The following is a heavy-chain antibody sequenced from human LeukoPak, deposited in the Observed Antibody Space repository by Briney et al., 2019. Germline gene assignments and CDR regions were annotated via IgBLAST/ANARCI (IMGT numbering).Heavy chain of an antibody. CDR2: IYYSGST. CDR1: GGSISSGSYY. CDR3: ARGSPYGIFYYYYYMDV. J-gene: IGHJ6*03. Sequence: SETLSLTCTVSGGSISSGSYYWRWIRQPAGKGLEWIGYIYYSGSTNYNPSLKSRVTISVDTSKNQFSLKLSSVTAADTAVYYCARGSPYGIFYYYYYMDVWGKGTTVTVSS. D-gene: IGHD2/OR15-2a*01. V-gene: IGHV4-61*10.